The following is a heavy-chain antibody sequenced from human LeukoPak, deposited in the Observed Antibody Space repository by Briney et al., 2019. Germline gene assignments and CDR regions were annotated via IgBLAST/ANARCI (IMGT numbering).Heavy chain of an antibody. J-gene: IGHJ4*02. CDR2: INRTSHTI. Sequence: GGSLRLSCAASGFTFSNYDMIWVRQAPGKGLEWVSYINRTSHTIYYADSVKGRFTISRDNAKNSLYLQMNSLRVEDTAVYSCARYLGGWSFDYWGQGTLVTVSS. CDR1: GFTFSNYD. D-gene: IGHD6-19*01. V-gene: IGHV3-48*01. CDR3: ARYLGGWSFDY.